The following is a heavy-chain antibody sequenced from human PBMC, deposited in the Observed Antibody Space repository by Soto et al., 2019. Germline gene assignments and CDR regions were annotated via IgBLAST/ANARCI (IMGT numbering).Heavy chain of an antibody. V-gene: IGHV3-7*01. CDR3: ARGGWVRLADWYFDY. Sequence: EVQLVESGGGLVQPGGSLRLSCAASGFTFSSYWMSWVRQAPGKGLEWVANIKQDGSEKYYVDSVKGRFTISRDNAKNSLYLQMNSLRAEDTAVYYCARGGWVRLADWYFDYWGQGTLVTVSS. J-gene: IGHJ4*02. CDR2: IKQDGSEK. D-gene: IGHD2-21*01. CDR1: GFTFSSYW.